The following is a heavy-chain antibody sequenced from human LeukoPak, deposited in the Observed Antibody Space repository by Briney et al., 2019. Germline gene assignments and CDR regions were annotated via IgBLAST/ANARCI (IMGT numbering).Heavy chain of an antibody. J-gene: IGHJ4*02. Sequence: PGGSLRLSCAASGFTFSSYSMNWVRQAPGKGLEWVSYISSSSSTIYYADSVKGRFTISRDNAKNSLYLQMNSLRAEDTAVYYCAKSRCSSTTCPAGFYWGQGTLVTVSS. V-gene: IGHV3-48*04. D-gene: IGHD2-2*01. CDR1: GFTFSSYS. CDR2: ISSSSSTI. CDR3: AKSRCSSTTCPAGFY.